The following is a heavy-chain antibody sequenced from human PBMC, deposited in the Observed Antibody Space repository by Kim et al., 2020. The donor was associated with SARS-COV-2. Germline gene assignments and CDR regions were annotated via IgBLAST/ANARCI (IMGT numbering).Heavy chain of an antibody. V-gene: IGHV3-23*01. Sequence: GGSLRLSCAASGFTFSSYAMSWVRQAPGKGLEWVSAISGSGGSTYYADSVKGRFTISRDNSKNTLYLQMNSLRAEDTAVYYCAKTKNRDYYYYGMDVWGQGTTVTVSS. CDR2: ISGSGGST. CDR3: AKTKNRDYYYYGMDV. CDR1: GFTFSSYA. J-gene: IGHJ6*02.